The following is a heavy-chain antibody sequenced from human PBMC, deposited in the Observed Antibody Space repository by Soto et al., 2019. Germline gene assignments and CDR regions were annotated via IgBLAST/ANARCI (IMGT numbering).Heavy chain of an antibody. Sequence: QVQLVQSGAEVKKPGSSVKVSCKASGGTFSSYTISWVRQAPGQGLEWMGRIIPILGIANYAQKFQGRGTITADKPTSTAYMELSSLRSEDTAVYYCARGIVVVPAAYYYYYGMDVWGQGTTVTVSS. J-gene: IGHJ6*02. CDR1: GGTFSSYT. CDR2: IIPILGIA. D-gene: IGHD2-2*01. CDR3: ARGIVVVPAAYYYYYGMDV. V-gene: IGHV1-69*02.